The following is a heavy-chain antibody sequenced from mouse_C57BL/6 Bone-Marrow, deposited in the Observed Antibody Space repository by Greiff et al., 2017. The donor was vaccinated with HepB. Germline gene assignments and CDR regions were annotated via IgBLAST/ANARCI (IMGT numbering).Heavy chain of an antibody. V-gene: IGHV1-55*01. Sequence: VQLQQPGAELVKPGASVKMSCKASGYTFTSYWITWVKQRPGQGLEWIGDIYPGSGSTNYNEKFKSKATLTVDTSSSTAYMQLSSLTSEDSAVYYCARHYGSYFAMDYWGQGTSVTVSS. J-gene: IGHJ4*01. D-gene: IGHD1-1*01. CDR1: GYTFTSYW. CDR3: ARHYGSYFAMDY. CDR2: IYPGSGST.